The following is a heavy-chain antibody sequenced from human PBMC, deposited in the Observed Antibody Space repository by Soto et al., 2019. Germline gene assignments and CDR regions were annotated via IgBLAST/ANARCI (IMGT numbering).Heavy chain of an antibody. CDR3: ARGNFDWYPDHRLDY. CDR1: GFTFDDYA. D-gene: IGHD3-9*01. V-gene: IGHV3-9*01. Sequence: GGSLRLSCAASGFTFDDYAMHWVRQAPGKGLEWVSGISWNSGSIGYADSVKGRFTISRDNAKNSLYLQMNSLRAEDTALYYCARGNFDWYPDHRLDYWGQGTLVTVSS. CDR2: ISWNSGSI. J-gene: IGHJ4*02.